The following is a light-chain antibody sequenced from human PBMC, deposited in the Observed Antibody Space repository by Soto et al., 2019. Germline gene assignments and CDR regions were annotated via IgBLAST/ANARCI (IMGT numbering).Light chain of an antibody. V-gene: IGKV3-11*01. CDR2: DTS. CDR3: QQRSNWPIT. CDR1: QSVSSR. Sequence: EIVLTQSPGTLSLSPGERATLSCRASQSVSSRLAWYQHKPGQAPRLLIYDTSNRATGIPARFSGSGSGTDLTLTINNLEPEDFAVYYCQQRSNWPITFGQGTRLEI. J-gene: IGKJ5*01.